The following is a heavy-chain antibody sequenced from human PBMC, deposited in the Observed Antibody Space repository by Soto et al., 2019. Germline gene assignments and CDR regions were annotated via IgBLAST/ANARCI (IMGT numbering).Heavy chain of an antibody. V-gene: IGHV5-51*01. Sequence: PGESLKISCKGSGYSFTSYWIGWVRQMPGKGLEWMGIIYPGDSDTRYSPSFQGQVTISADKSISTAYLQWSSLKASDTAMYYCARHGSSAVVPATKRYYYYGMDVWGQGTTVTVSS. J-gene: IGHJ6*02. CDR3: ARHGSSAVVPATKRYYYYGMDV. CDR1: GYSFTSYW. D-gene: IGHD2-2*01. CDR2: IYPGDSDT.